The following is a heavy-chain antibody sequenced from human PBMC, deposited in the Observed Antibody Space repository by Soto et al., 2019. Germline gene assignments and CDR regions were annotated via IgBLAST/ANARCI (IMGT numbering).Heavy chain of an antibody. V-gene: IGHV4-34*01. CDR1: GGSFSGYY. CDR3: ARGRDYYGSGSYWPFDP. J-gene: IGHJ5*02. D-gene: IGHD3-10*01. Sequence: PSETLSLTCAVYGGSFSGYYWSWIRQPPGKGLEWIGEINHSGSTNYNPSLKSRVTISVDTSKNQFSLKLNSVTAADTAVYYCARGRDYYGSGSYWPFDPWGQGNLVTVSS. CDR2: INHSGST.